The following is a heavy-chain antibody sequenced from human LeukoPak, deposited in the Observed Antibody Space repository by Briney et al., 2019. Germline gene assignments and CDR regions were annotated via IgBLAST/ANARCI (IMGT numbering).Heavy chain of an antibody. Sequence: QPGGSLRLSCAASGFTFSSYAMHWVRQAPGKGLEWVAVISYDGSNKYYADSVKGRFTISRDNSKNTLYLQMNSLRAEDTAVYYCARVRIQLWTDAFDIWGQGTMVTVSS. D-gene: IGHD5-18*01. CDR2: ISYDGSNK. V-gene: IGHV3-30-3*01. CDR1: GFTFSSYA. J-gene: IGHJ3*02. CDR3: ARVRIQLWTDAFDI.